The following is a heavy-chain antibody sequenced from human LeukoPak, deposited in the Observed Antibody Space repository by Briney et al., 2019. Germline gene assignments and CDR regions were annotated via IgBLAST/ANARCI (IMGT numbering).Heavy chain of an antibody. Sequence: SGGSLRLSCAASGFTVSSNYMTWVRQAPGKGLEWVSGMYSGGSTYYADSVKGRFTISRDNSKNTVYLQMNSLRAEDTAVYYCARERAIAAAGTSGMDVWGQGTTVTVSS. J-gene: IGHJ6*02. CDR3: ARERAIAAAGTSGMDV. V-gene: IGHV3-53*01. D-gene: IGHD6-13*01. CDR2: MYSGGST. CDR1: GFTVSSNY.